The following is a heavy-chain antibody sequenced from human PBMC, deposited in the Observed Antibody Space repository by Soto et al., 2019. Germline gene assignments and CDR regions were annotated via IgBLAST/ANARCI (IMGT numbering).Heavy chain of an antibody. CDR2: INVGDNT. J-gene: IGHJ3*02. D-gene: IGHD6-19*01. V-gene: IGHV3-66*01. CDR1: GLTVSRKY. CDR3: ARGMGSGWPYVFDI. Sequence: EVQLVESGGGLVQSGGSLRLSCAASGLTVSRKYMTWVRQALGRGLEWVSIINVGDNTYYADSVKGRFTISRDESKNTLYLQMNSLRAEDTAVYYCARGMGSGWPYVFDIWGQGTTVTVSS.